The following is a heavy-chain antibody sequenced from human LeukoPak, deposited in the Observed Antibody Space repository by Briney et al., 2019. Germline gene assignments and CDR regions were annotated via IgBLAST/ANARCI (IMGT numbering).Heavy chain of an antibody. J-gene: IGHJ4*02. CDR3: AREDYYGSGSYYSDY. CDR1: GYTFTGYY. Sequence: PLASVKASCTASGYTFTGYYMHWVRQAPGQGLEWMGWINPNSGGTNYAQKFQGRVTMTRDTSISTAYMELSRLRSDDTAVYYCAREDYYGSGSYYSDYWGQGTLVTVSS. CDR2: INPNSGGT. V-gene: IGHV1-2*02. D-gene: IGHD3-10*01.